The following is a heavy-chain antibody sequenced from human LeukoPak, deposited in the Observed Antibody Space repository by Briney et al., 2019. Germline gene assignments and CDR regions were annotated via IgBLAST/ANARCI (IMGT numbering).Heavy chain of an antibody. CDR3: ARRLRGWVRGVEEASVDY. CDR2: IYYSGST. D-gene: IGHD3-10*01. J-gene: IGHJ4*02. CDR1: GGSISSSSYY. Sequence: SETLSLTCTVSGGSISSSSYYWGWIRQPPGKGLEWIGSIYYSGSTYYNPSLKSRVTISVDTSKNQFSLKLSSVTAADTAVYYCARRLRGWVRGVEEASVDYWGQGTLVTVSS. V-gene: IGHV4-39*01.